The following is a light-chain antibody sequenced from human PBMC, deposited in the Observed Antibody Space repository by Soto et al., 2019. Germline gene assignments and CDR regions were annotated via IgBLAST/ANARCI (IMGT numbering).Light chain of an antibody. CDR1: QPVGASY. V-gene: IGKV3-20*01. CDR2: GAS. J-gene: IGKJ1*01. Sequence: EIVLTQSPDTLSLSPGDRSTVSCRAIQPVGASYVALYQHRPGQAPKFLMNGASTRATGIPDRFSGSGSGTAFTLTIDSLESEDFGLFYCQQYGRLSWTFGKGTRVEI. CDR3: QQYGRLSWT.